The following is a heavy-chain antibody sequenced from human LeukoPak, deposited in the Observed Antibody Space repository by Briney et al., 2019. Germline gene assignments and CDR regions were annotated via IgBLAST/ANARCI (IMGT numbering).Heavy chain of an antibody. Sequence: SVKVSCKASGGTFSSYAISWVRQAPGQGLEWMGRIIPILGIANYARKFQGRVTITADKSTSTAYMELSSLRSEDTAVYYCASQLGAEYYYYYGMDVWGQGTTVTVSS. CDR1: GGTFSSYA. J-gene: IGHJ6*02. V-gene: IGHV1-69*04. D-gene: IGHD2-2*01. CDR2: IIPILGIA. CDR3: ASQLGAEYYYYYGMDV.